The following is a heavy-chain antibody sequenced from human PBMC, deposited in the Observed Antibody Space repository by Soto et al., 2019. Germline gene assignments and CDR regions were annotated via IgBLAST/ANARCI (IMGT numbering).Heavy chain of an antibody. CDR2: INPASGST. CDR1: GYNFTHYY. J-gene: IGHJ4*02. V-gene: IGHV1-46*01. CDR3: ARDLAAGDH. D-gene: IGHD6-13*01. Sequence: QVQLVQSGAEVKKPGASVKLPCRTSGYNFTHYYIHWVRQAPGKGREWLGIINPASGSTNYAQDFQGRVTLAMDTSTTTVYMDLSGLRAEATAIFYCARDLAAGDHWGQGTLVTVSS.